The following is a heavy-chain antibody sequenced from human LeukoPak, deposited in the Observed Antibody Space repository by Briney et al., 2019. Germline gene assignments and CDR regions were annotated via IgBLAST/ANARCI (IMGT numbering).Heavy chain of an antibody. V-gene: IGHV3-30-3*01. J-gene: IGHJ4*02. Sequence: TGGSLRLSCAASGFTFSSYAMHWVRQAPGKGLDWVAVISYDGSNKYYADSVKGRFTISRDNSKNTLYLQMNSLKAEDTAVYYCARGAVAGTGGGDYWGQGTLVTVSP. D-gene: IGHD6-19*01. CDR2: ISYDGSNK. CDR3: ARGAVAGTGGGDY. CDR1: GFTFSSYA.